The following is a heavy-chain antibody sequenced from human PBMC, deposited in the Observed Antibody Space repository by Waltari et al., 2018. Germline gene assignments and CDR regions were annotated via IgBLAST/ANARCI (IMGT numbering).Heavy chain of an antibody. D-gene: IGHD3-3*01. CDR2: IKHSGST. CDR3: ARVRRITIFGVVTLGPNWFDP. J-gene: IGHJ5*02. CDR1: GGSFSGYY. V-gene: IGHV4-34*01. Sequence: QVQLQQWGAGLLKPSETLSLTCAVYGGSFSGYYWSWIRPPPGKGLEWIGEIKHSGSTNYTPSLNSRVTISVDTSKNQFSLKLSSVTAADTAVYYCARVRRITIFGVVTLGPNWFDPWGQGTLVTVSS.